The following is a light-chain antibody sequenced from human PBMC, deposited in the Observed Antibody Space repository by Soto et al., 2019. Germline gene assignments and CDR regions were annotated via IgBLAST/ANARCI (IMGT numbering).Light chain of an antibody. V-gene: IGKV1-39*01. J-gene: IGKJ1*01. CDR2: ATS. CDR1: QTISAS. Sequence: DIQMTQSPSSLSASIGDRVTITCRASQTISASLNWYQQKSGKAPKLLIYATSTLQSGVPSRFSGSGSGTDFTLTISSLQPEDIATYYCQHYYTYPWTFGQGTKVDIK. CDR3: QHYYTYPWT.